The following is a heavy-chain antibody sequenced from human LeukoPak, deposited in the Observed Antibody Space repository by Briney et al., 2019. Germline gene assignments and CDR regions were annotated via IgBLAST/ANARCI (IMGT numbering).Heavy chain of an antibody. CDR3: AKGGDIVVVPAAFDY. CDR1: GFTFSSYA. V-gene: IGHV3-23*01. CDR2: ISGSGGST. D-gene: IGHD2-2*01. Sequence: PGGSLRLSCAASGFTFSSYAMSRLRQAPGKGLEWVSAISGSGGSTYYADSVKGRFTISRDTSKNTLYLQMNSLRAEDTAVYYCAKGGDIVVVPAAFDYWGQGTLVTVSS. J-gene: IGHJ4*02.